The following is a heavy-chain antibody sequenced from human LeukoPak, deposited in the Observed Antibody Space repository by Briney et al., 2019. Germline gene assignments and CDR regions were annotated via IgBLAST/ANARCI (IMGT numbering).Heavy chain of an antibody. V-gene: IGHV3-48*01. CDR2: ISSSGSKI. CDR3: ARNPPGGGYFAS. CDR1: GFTFSNYN. J-gene: IGHJ4*02. Sequence: GGSLRLSCADSGFTFSNYNMNWVRQAPGKGLEWVSYISSSGSKIFYADSVKGRLTISRDNAKNSLYLQMNSLRAEDTAVYYCARNPPGGGYFASWGQGTLVTVSS. D-gene: IGHD3-22*01.